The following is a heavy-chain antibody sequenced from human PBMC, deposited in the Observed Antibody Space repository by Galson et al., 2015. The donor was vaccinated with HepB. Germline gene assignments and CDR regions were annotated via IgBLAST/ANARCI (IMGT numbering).Heavy chain of an antibody. Sequence: SLRLSCAASGFTFSSYGMHWVRQAPGKGLEWVAVIWHDGSNKYYVDSVKGRLTISRDNSKNTVNLQMNSLRAEDTAVYYCARETVVRDWYFDLWGRGTLVTVSS. J-gene: IGHJ2*01. D-gene: IGHD2-2*01. CDR1: GFTFSSYG. V-gene: IGHV3-33*08. CDR3: ARETVVRDWYFDL. CDR2: IWHDGSNK.